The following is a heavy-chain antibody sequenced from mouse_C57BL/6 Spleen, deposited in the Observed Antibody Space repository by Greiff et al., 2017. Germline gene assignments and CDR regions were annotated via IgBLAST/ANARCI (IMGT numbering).Heavy chain of an antibody. J-gene: IGHJ2*01. CDR3: ARAHYGNYGDYFDY. D-gene: IGHD2-1*01. V-gene: IGHV5-16*01. Sequence: DVHLVESEGGLVQPGSSMKLSCTASGFTFSDYYMAWVRQVPEKGLEWVANINYDGSSTYYLDSLKSRFIISRDNAKNILYLQMSSLKSEDTATYYCARAHYGNYGDYFDYWGQGTTLTVSS. CDR2: INYDGSST. CDR1: GFTFSDYY.